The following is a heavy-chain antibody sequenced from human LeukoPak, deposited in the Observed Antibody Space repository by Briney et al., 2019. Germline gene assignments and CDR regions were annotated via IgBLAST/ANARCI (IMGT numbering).Heavy chain of an antibody. CDR1: GFTFSSYW. Sequence: GGSLRLSCEASGFTFSSYWMSWVRQAPGKGLEWVSAISGSGGSTYYADSVKGRFTISRDNSKDTLFLQMHSLRPGDTAVYYCVREDTPATANYWGQGTLVTISS. CDR2: ISGSGGST. CDR3: VREDTPATANY. D-gene: IGHD2-21*02. V-gene: IGHV3-23*01. J-gene: IGHJ4*02.